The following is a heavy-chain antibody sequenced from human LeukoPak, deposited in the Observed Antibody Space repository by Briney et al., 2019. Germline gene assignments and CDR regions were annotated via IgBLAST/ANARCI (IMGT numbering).Heavy chain of an antibody. CDR3: ARGVLLWFGEGNWFDP. CDR2: INHSGST. D-gene: IGHD3-10*01. J-gene: IGHJ5*02. V-gene: IGHV4-34*01. CDR1: GGSFSGYY. Sequence: SETLSLTCAVYGGSFSGYYWSWIRQPPGKGLEWIGEINHSGSTNYNPSLKSRVTISVDTSKNQFSLKLSSVTAADTAVYYCARGVLLWFGEGNWFDPWGQGTLVTVSS.